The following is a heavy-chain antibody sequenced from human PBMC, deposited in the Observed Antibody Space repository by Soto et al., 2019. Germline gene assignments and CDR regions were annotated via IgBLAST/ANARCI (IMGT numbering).Heavy chain of an antibody. CDR2: ISYDGSNK. CDR1: GFTFSSYG. CDR3: AKDHKDGYRYGYLPGIMDV. J-gene: IGHJ6*02. V-gene: IGHV3-30*18. D-gene: IGHD5-18*01. Sequence: QVQLVESGGGVVQPGRSLRLSCAASGFTFSSYGMHWVRQAPGKGLEWVAVISYDGSNKYYADSVKGRFTISRDNSKNTLYLQMNSLRAEDTAVYYCAKDHKDGYRYGYLPGIMDVWGQGTTVTVSS.